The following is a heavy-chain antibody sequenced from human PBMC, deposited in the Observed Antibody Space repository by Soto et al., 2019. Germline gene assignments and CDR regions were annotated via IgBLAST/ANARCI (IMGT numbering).Heavy chain of an antibody. Sequence: ASVKVSCKASGYTFTGYYVHWVRQAPGQGLEWMGWINPNSGDTNYAQKFQGRVTMTRDTSISTAYMELSRLRSDDTAMYYCATGGAAGAFFDYWGQGALVTGS. D-gene: IGHD1-1*01. CDR3: ATGGAAGAFFDY. CDR2: INPNSGDT. J-gene: IGHJ4*02. CDR1: GYTFTGYY. V-gene: IGHV1-2*02.